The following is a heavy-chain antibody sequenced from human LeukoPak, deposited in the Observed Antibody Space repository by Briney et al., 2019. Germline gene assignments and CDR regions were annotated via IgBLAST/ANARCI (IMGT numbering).Heavy chain of an antibody. CDR2: ISYDGSNK. V-gene: IGHV3-30*18. CDR1: GFTFSSYG. J-gene: IGHJ4*02. Sequence: GRSLRLSCAASGFTFSSYGMHWVCQAPGKGLEWVTVISYDGSNKYYADSVKGRFTISRDNSKNTLYLQMNSLRAEDTAVYYCAKSRYHFDYWGQGTLVTVSS. D-gene: IGHD3-9*01. CDR3: AKSRYHFDY.